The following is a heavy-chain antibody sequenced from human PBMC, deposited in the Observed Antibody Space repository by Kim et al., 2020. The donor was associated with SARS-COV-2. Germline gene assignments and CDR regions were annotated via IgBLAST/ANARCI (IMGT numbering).Heavy chain of an antibody. V-gene: IGHV3-30*01. J-gene: IGHJ4*02. D-gene: IGHD3-10*01. Sequence: YYGDTVEGRFTISRDNSKNTLYLQMNGLRAEDTAVYYCARGGKIAGELDYWGQGTLVTVSS. CDR3: ARGGKIAGELDY.